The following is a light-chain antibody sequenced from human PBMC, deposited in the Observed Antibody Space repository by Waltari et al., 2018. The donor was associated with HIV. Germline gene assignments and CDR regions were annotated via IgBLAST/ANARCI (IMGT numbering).Light chain of an antibody. CDR3: YSTESNGNHRV. CDR1: TLQKKY. J-gene: IGLJ3*02. V-gene: IGLV3-10*01. CDR2: EDI. Sequence: SYELTQPPSVSVSPGQTARITCSGDTLQKKYAHWYQQKSGQAPVLVIYEDIKRPSGIPGRVSGSSSGTMAILTISGAQVEYEADYYCYSTESNGNHRVFGGGTKLTVL.